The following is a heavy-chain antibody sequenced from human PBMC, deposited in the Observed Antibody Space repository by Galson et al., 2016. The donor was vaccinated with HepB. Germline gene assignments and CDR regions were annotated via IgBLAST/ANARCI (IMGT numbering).Heavy chain of an antibody. V-gene: IGHV4-39*01. Sequence: SETLSLTCSVSGGSISLDTYYWGWIRQPPGKGLVWIGSVPYTGSAYYNTSLQSRATISVDTSKNQFSLKLASVTAAYTAVSFCARRSYSNNLDSWGQGTLVIVSS. J-gene: IGHJ4*02. CDR3: ARRSYSNNLDS. CDR1: GGSISLDTYY. CDR2: VPYTGSA. D-gene: IGHD5-12*01.